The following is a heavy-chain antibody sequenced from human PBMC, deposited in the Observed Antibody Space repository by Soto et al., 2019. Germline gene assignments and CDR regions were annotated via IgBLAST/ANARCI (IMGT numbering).Heavy chain of an antibody. V-gene: IGHV3-33*06. CDR3: AKILGLTAYYYYGMDV. J-gene: IGHJ6*02. CDR2: IWYDGNNK. D-gene: IGHD3-9*01. CDR1: GFTFSGYG. Sequence: GGSLRLSCATSGFTFSGYGMHWVRQAPGKGLEWVGIIWYDGNNKYYADSVKGRFTISRDNSKNTLYLQMNSLRAEDTAVYYCAKILGLTAYYYYGMDVWGQGTTVTVSS.